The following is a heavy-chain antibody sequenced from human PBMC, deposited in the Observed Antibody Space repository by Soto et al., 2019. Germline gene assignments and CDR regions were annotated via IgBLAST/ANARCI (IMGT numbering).Heavy chain of an antibody. Sequence: GSLRLSCAASGFTFSSYWMHCVRQAPGKGLVWVSRIDTDGSSTTYADSAKGRFTISRDNAKNTLYLQMNSLRAEDTAVYYCARVACSSTSCTQGFDPWGQGTLVTVSS. J-gene: IGHJ5*02. CDR3: ARVACSSTSCTQGFDP. V-gene: IGHV3-74*01. CDR2: IDTDGSST. CDR1: GFTFSSYW. D-gene: IGHD2-2*01.